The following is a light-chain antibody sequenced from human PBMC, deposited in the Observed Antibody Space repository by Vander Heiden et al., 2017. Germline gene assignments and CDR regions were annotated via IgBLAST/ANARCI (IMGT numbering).Light chain of an antibody. CDR1: QSISSY. J-gene: IGKJ2*01. V-gene: IGKV1-39*01. CDR2: AAS. Sequence: DIQMTQSPSSLSASVGDRVTITCQASQSISSYLNWYQQKPGKAPKLLIYAASSLQSGVPSRFSGSASGTDFTLTIIRLQPEDIATYYCQQSDSTPSTFGQGTKLEIK. CDR3: QQSDSTPST.